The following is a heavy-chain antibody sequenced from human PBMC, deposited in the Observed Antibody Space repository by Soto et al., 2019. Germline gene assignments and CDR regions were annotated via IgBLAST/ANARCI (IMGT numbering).Heavy chain of an antibody. CDR3: ARQDCSSTSSYWYFDF. CDR1: GYQFTGSY. V-gene: IGHV1-2*02. CDR2: FNPDTGST. J-gene: IGHJ4*02. Sequence: QVRLVQSGADVQRPGASMNISCQASGYQFTGSYVHWVRRAPGHGHQLMGMFNPDTGSTTYAETFQERVTMTTDKSAGTVFLGLGRLTSDDTATYYCARQDCSSTSSYWYFDFWGQGTFVSVSS. D-gene: IGHD2-2*01.